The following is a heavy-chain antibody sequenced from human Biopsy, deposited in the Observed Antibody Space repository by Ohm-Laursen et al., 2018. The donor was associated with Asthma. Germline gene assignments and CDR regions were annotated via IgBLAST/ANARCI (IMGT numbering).Heavy chain of an antibody. V-gene: IGHV1-69*01. CDR1: GYTFTGYY. J-gene: IGHJ4*02. Sequence: GSSVKVSCKASGYTFTGYYMHWVRQAPGQGLEWMGGIIPIFGTANYAQKFQGRVTITADESTSTAYMELSSLRSEDTAVYYCARASYDILTGYYNYFDYWGQGTLVTVSS. CDR2: IIPIFGTA. D-gene: IGHD3-9*01. CDR3: ARASYDILTGYYNYFDY.